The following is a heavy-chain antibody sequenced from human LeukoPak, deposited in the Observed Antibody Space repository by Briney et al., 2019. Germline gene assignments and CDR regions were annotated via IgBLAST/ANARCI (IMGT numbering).Heavy chain of an antibody. V-gene: IGHV3-7*03. CDR1: GFTFSSYW. D-gene: IGHD5-12*01. J-gene: IGHJ4*02. Sequence: PGGSLRLSCAASGFTFSSYWMSWVRQAPGKGLEWVANIKQDGSEKYYVDSVKGRFTISRDNAKNSLYLQMNSLRAEDTAVYYCAKERGYSGYDPGGFDYWGQGTLVTVSS. CDR2: IKQDGSEK. CDR3: AKERGYSGYDPGGFDY.